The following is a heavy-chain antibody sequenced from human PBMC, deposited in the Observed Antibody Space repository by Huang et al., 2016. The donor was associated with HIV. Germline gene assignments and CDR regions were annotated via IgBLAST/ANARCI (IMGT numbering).Heavy chain of an antibody. D-gene: IGHD1-7*01. J-gene: IGHJ6*02. V-gene: IGHV3-7*01. CDR1: TFTFGAYW. CDR2: IKQDESEK. CDR3: ATKTAGMDI. Sequence: VESGGRSVQPGGSIKLSCVGSTFTFGAYWMSWVRQPAGKGVEWVANIKQDESEKYYSDSVKGRFNISRDNARKVLFLEMDNLRVEDTAMYFCATKTAGMDIWGQGTTVTVSS.